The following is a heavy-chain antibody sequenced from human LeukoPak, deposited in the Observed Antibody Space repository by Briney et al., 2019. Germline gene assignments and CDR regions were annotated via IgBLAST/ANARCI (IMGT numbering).Heavy chain of an antibody. CDR1: GFTFSSYA. CDR2: IYSGGST. CDR3: ARDSDSSGYYYRGYFDY. Sequence: PGGSLRLSCAASGFTFSSYAMSWVRQAPGKGLEWVSVIYSGGSTYYADSVKGRFTISRDNSKNTLYLQMSSLRAEDTAVYYCARDSDSSGYYYRGYFDYWGQGTLVTVSS. V-gene: IGHV3-66*01. J-gene: IGHJ4*02. D-gene: IGHD3-22*01.